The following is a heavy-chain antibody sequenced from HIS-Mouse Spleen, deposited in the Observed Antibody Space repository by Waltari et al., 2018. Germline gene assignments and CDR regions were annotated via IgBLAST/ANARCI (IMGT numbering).Heavy chain of an antibody. D-gene: IGHD2-15*01. CDR2: ISGSGGST. V-gene: IGHV3-23*01. CDR1: GFTFSSYA. J-gene: IGHJ3*02. CDR3: AKRNGSAGSGDDAFDI. Sequence: EVQLLESGGGLVQPGGSLRLSCAASGFTFSSYAMSWVRQAPGEGLEWVSAISGSGGSTYYADSVEGRFTISRDNSKNTLYLQMNSLRAEDTAVYYCAKRNGSAGSGDDAFDIWGQGTMVTVSS.